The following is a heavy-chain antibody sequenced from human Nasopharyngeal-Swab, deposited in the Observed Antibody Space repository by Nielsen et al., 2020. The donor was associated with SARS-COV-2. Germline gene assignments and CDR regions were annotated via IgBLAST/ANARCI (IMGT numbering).Heavy chain of an antibody. V-gene: IGHV4-31*03. J-gene: IGHJ5*02. CDR3: ARDSRGITMVRGVMNWFDP. D-gene: IGHD3-10*01. Sequence: SQTPSLACTVSGGSISSGGYYWSWIRQHPGNGLEWIGYIYYSGSTYYNPSLKSRVTISVDTSKNQFSLKLSSVTAADTAVYYCARDSRGITMVRGVMNWFDPWGQGTLVTVSS. CDR2: IYYSGST. CDR1: GGSISSGGYY.